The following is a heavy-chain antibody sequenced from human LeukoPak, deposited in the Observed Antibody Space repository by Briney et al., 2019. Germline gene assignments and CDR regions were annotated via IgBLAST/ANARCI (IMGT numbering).Heavy chain of an antibody. CDR1: GFTFSSYE. J-gene: IGHJ4*02. V-gene: IGHV3-48*03. Sequence: GGSLRLSCAASGFTFSSYEMNWVRQAPGKGLEWVSYISSSGDTIYYADSVKGRFTISRDNAKNSLYLHMNSLRAEDTAVYYCAREPTYTSSWYTSCDYWGQGTLVTVSS. CDR3: AREPTYTSSWYTSCDY. D-gene: IGHD6-13*01. CDR2: ISSSGDTI.